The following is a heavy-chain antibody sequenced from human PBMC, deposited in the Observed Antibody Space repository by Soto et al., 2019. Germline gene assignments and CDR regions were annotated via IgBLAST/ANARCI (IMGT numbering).Heavy chain of an antibody. J-gene: IGHJ6*02. CDR2: IGTAGDT. D-gene: IGHD1-26*01. CDR3: ARGDALGDDYYGRDV. Sequence: EVQLVESGGGLVQPGGSLRLSCAASGFTFSSYDMHWVRQATGKGLEWVSAIGTAGDTYYPGSVKGRFTISRENAKNSLYLQMNSLRAGDTAVYYCARGDALGDDYYGRDVWGQGTTVTVSS. V-gene: IGHV3-13*04. CDR1: GFTFSSYD.